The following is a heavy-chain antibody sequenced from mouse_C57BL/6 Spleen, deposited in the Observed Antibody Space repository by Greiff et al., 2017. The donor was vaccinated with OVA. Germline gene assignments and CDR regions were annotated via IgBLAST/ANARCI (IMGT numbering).Heavy chain of an antibody. J-gene: IGHJ2*01. D-gene: IGHD2-4*01. CDR2: IYPRSGNT. Sequence: QVQLQQSGAELARPGASVKLSCKASGYTFTSYGISWVKQRTGQGLEWIGEIYPRSGNTYYNEKFKGKATLTADKSSSTAYMELRSLTSEDSAVYFCRAPYDYDEDYFDYWGQGTTLTVSS. CDR3: RAPYDYDEDYFDY. V-gene: IGHV1-81*01. CDR1: GYTFTSYG.